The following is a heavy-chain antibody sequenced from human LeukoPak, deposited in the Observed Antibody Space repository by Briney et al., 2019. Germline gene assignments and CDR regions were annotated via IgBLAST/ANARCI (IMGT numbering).Heavy chain of an antibody. CDR3: ARGDFWSGYSNWFDP. CDR1: GGSISSGDYY. D-gene: IGHD3-3*01. J-gene: IGHJ5*02. CDR2: IYYSGST. Sequence: SETLSLTCTVSGGSISSGDYYWRWIRQPPGKGLEWIGYIYYSGSTYYNPSLKSRVTISVDTSKNQFSLKLSSVTAADTAVYYCARGDFWSGYSNWFDPWGQGTLVTVSS. V-gene: IGHV4-30-4*01.